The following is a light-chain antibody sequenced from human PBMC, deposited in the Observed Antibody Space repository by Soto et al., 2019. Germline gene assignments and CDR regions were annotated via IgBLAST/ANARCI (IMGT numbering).Light chain of an antibody. J-gene: IGKJ2*01. CDR3: QQYNSWYT. Sequence: EIVMTQSPATLSVSPGERATLSCRSSQSVSGNLAWYQQRPGQAPRLLIYGASTRATGTPVRFSGSGSGTEFNLTISSLQSEDFAVYYCQQYNSWYTFGQGNRLEIK. CDR1: QSVSGN. V-gene: IGKV3-15*01. CDR2: GAS.